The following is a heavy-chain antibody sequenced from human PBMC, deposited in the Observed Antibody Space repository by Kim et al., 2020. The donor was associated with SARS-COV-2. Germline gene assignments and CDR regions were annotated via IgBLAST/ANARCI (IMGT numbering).Heavy chain of an antibody. D-gene: IGHD1-1*01. CDR2: INTNTGNP. Sequence: ASVKVSCKASGYTFTNYAMNWVRQAPGQGLEWMGWINTNTGNPTYAQGFTGRFVFSLDTSVSTAYLQISSLKAEDTAVYYCARDNVNNWNDVGIDYWGQGTLVTVSS. J-gene: IGHJ4*02. CDR3: ARDNVNNWNDVGIDY. CDR1: GYTFTNYA. V-gene: IGHV7-4-1*02.